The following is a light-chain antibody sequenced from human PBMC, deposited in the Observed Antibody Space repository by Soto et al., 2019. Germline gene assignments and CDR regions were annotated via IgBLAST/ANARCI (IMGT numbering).Light chain of an antibody. CDR2: GAS. V-gene: IGKV3-15*01. J-gene: IGKJ1*01. CDR1: QSVNNN. CDR3: LQHNSYPWT. Sequence: EIVMTQSQATLSVSPGERATLSCRASQSVNNNLAWYQQKPGQAPRLLIYGASTRATGIPARFSGSGSGREFTLTISRLQSEDFATYYCLQHNSYPWTFGQGTKVEIK.